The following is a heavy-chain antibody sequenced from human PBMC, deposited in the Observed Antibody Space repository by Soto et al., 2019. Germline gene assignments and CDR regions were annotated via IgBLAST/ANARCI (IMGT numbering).Heavy chain of an antibody. CDR3: AKEPHTFTWYGSTGMDV. Sequence: GGSLRLSCAASGFSFSNYGIHWVRQAPGKGLEWVAFISFDGTNTYYTDYLRGRFTISRDNSKNTVYLQLNSLTAEDTAVYYCAKEPHTFTWYGSTGMDVWGQGTTVTVSS. D-gene: IGHD6-13*01. CDR1: GFSFSNYG. CDR2: ISFDGTNT. J-gene: IGHJ6*02. V-gene: IGHV3-30*18.